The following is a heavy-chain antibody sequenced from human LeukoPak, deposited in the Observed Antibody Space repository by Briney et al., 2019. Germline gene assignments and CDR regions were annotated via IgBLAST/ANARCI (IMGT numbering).Heavy chain of an antibody. Sequence: ASVKVSCKASGGTFSSYAISWVRQAPGQGLGWMGGIIPIFGTANYAQEFQGRVTITADESTSTAYMELSSLRSEDTAVYYCVTARSFGYWGQGTLVTVSS. CDR3: VTARSFGY. CDR2: IIPIFGTA. V-gene: IGHV1-69*13. CDR1: GGTFSSYA. J-gene: IGHJ4*02. D-gene: IGHD3-16*02.